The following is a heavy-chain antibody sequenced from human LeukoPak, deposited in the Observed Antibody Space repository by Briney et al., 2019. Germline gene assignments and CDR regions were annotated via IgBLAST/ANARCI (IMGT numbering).Heavy chain of an antibody. CDR3: ARAWFGLVIPSPWFDP. V-gene: IGHV4-59*01. Sequence: SETLSLTCAVYGGSLSSYYWSWIRQPPGKGLEWIGYIYYSGSTNYNPSLKSRVTISVDTSKNQFSLKLSSVTAADTAVYYCARAWFGLVIPSPWFDPWGQGTLVTVSS. J-gene: IGHJ5*02. CDR1: GGSLSSYY. D-gene: IGHD3-10*01. CDR2: IYYSGST.